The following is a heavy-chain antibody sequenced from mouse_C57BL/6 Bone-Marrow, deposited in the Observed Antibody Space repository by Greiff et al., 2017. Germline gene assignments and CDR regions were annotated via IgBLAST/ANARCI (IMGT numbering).Heavy chain of an antibody. J-gene: IGHJ4*01. CDR2: IWRGGST. D-gene: IGHD2-5*01. CDR1: GFSLTSYG. CDR3: AKNGWDSNCAMDY. V-gene: IGHV2-5*01. Sequence: QVQLQQSGPGLVQPSQSLSITCPVSGFSLTSYGVHWVRQSPGKGLEWLGVIWRGGSTDYNAAFMSRLSITKDNSKSQVFFKMNSLQADDTAIYYCAKNGWDSNCAMDYWGQGTSVTVSS.